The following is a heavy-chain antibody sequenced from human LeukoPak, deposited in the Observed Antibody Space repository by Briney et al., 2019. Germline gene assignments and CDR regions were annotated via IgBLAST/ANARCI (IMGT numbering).Heavy chain of an antibody. CDR1: GGSISSYY. Sequence: PSETLSLTCTVSGGSISSYYWSWIRQPPGKGLEWIGYIYYSVSTNCNPSLKSRVTISVDTSKNQFSLKLTSVTAADTAVYYCARRMYGSSFDYWGQGTLVTVSS. V-gene: IGHV4-59*08. J-gene: IGHJ4*02. CDR2: IYYSVST. CDR3: ARRMYGSSFDY. D-gene: IGHD6-6*01.